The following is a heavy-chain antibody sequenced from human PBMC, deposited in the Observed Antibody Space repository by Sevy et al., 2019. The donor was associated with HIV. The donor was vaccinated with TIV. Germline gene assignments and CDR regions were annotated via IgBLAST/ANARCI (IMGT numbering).Heavy chain of an antibody. D-gene: IGHD5-12*01. CDR2: IKQDGSEK. CDR1: DFIFSDYY. Sequence: GGSLRLSCAASDFIFSDYYMNWIRQAPGKGLEWVANIKQDGSEKYYVDSVKGRFTISRDNSQNSLFLQMNTLRAEDTAVYYCAREGSPYDTYYYYYGMDVWGQGTTVTVSS. J-gene: IGHJ6*02. V-gene: IGHV3-7*01. CDR3: AREGSPYDTYYYYYGMDV.